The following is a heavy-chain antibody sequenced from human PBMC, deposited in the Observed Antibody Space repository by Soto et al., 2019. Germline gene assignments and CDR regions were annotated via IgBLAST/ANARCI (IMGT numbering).Heavy chain of an antibody. V-gene: IGHV3-30*04. CDR2: VSSDGSNK. CDR1: GFTFNTYA. D-gene: IGHD1-26*01. Sequence: QVHLEESGGGVVHPGRSLRLSCAASGFTFNTYAVHWVRQAPGKGLEWVAVVSSDGSNKYYLDSVKGRFSISRDNSNNTLSLQMNRLRTEDTAVYYCARGASTVLRGVDYWGRGTLVTVSS. CDR3: ARGASTVLRGVDY. J-gene: IGHJ4*02.